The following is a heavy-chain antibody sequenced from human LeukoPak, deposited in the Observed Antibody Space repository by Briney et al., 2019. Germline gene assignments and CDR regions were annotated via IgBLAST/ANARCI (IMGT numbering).Heavy chain of an antibody. V-gene: IGHV3-13*01. D-gene: IGHD5-18*01. CDR3: VSEARGYHYTYFDY. Sequence: GGSLRLSCTASGLTLGGHDMHWVRQTTGDGLEWVAAVSAGHHAFYAGSVKGRFTVSREDAKNSLFLQMNSLRAGDTAIYYCVSEARGYHYTYFDYWGQGSLVTVSS. CDR2: VSAGHHA. CDR1: GLTLGGHD. J-gene: IGHJ4*02.